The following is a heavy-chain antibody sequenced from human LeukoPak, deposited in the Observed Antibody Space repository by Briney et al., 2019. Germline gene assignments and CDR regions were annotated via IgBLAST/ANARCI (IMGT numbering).Heavy chain of an antibody. CDR3: AKVWRYYDSSGYFRVNYFDY. D-gene: IGHD3-22*01. CDR2: INSGGST. Sequence: PGGSLRLSCAASGFTVSSNYMSWVRQAPGKGLGWASVINSGGSTYYADSVKGRFTISRDNSKNTLYLQMNSLRAEDTAVYYCAKVWRYYDSSGYFRVNYFDYWGQGTLVTVSS. CDR1: GFTVSSNY. J-gene: IGHJ4*02. V-gene: IGHV3-53*01.